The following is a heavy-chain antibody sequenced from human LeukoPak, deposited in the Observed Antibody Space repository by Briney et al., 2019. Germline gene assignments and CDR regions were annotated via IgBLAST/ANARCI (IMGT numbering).Heavy chain of an antibody. CDR2: IKQDGSEK. CDR1: GFTFSSYW. J-gene: IGHJ6*03. Sequence: PGGSLRLSCAASGFTFSSYWMSWVRQAPGKGLEWVANIKQDGSEKYYVDSVKGRFTISRDNAKNSLYLQMNSLRAEDTAVYYCARSVDTAMAYYYYYMDVWGKRTTVTISS. CDR3: ARSVDTAMAYYYYYMDV. D-gene: IGHD5-18*01. V-gene: IGHV3-7*01.